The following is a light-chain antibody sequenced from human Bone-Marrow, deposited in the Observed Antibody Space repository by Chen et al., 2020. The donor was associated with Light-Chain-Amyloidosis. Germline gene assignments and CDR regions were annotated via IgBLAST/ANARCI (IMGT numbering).Light chain of an antibody. CDR2: EVT. CDR1: SGDVGGYHS. Sequence: QPPLTHPPSPPGPPGRPATTSPTGTSGDVGGYHSASWYQQYPGKAPKLILYEVTKRPSGVPDRFSGSKSGNTASLTVSGLQADDEADYYCCSSAGSNTWVFGGGTKVTVL. CDR3: CSSAGSNTWV. J-gene: IGLJ3*02. V-gene: IGLV2-8*01.